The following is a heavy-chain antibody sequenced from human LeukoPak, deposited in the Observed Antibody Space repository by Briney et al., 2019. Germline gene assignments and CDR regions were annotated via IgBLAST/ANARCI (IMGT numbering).Heavy chain of an antibody. CDR3: ARDRAGSVAGPPGWWFDP. J-gene: IGHJ5*02. Sequence: GGSLRLSCAASGFTFSSYSMNWVRQAPGKGLEWVSYISSSGSTIYYADSVKGRFTISRDNAKNSLYLQMNSLRAEDTAVYYCARDRAGSVAGPPGWWFDPWGQGTLVTVSS. CDR2: ISSSGSTI. CDR1: GFTFSSYS. V-gene: IGHV3-48*01. D-gene: IGHD6-19*01.